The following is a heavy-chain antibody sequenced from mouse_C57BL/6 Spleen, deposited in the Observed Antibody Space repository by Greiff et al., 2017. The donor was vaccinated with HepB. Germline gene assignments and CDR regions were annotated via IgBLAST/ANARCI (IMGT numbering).Heavy chain of an antibody. CDR2: INPGSGGT. CDR1: GYAFTNYL. V-gene: IGHV1-54*01. D-gene: IGHD1-1*01. Sequence: QVQLQQSGAELVRPGTSVKVSCKASGYAFTNYLIEWVKQRPGQGLEWIGVINPGSGGTNYNEKFKGKATLTADKSSSTAYMQLSSLTSEDSAVYFCARDTTVVFDYWGQGTTLTVSS. J-gene: IGHJ2*01. CDR3: ARDTTVVFDY.